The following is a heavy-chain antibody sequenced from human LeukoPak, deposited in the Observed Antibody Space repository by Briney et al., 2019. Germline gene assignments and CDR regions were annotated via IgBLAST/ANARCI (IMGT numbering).Heavy chain of an antibody. D-gene: IGHD4-17*01. CDR2: ISYDGSNK. Sequence: PGGSLRLSCAASGFTFSSYGMHWVRQAPGKGLEWVAVISYDGSNKYYADSVKGRFTISRDNSKNTLYLQMNSLGAEDTAVYYCAKVAGYGDEYYFDYWGQGTLVTVSS. CDR1: GFTFSSYG. V-gene: IGHV3-30*18. J-gene: IGHJ4*02. CDR3: AKVAGYGDEYYFDY.